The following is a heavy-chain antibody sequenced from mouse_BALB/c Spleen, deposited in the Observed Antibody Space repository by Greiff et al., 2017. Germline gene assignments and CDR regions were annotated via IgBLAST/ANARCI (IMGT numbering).Heavy chain of an antibody. V-gene: IGHV5-4*02. D-gene: IGHD2-14*01. CDR2: ISDGGSYT. Sequence: EVKLVESGGGLVKPGGSLKLSCAASGFTFSDYYMYWVRQTPEKRLEWVATISDGGSYTYYPDSVKGRFTISRDNAKNNLYLQMSSLKSEDTAMYYCARGLYRYYFDYWGQGTTLTVSS. CDR1: GFTFSDYY. CDR3: ARGLYRYYFDY. J-gene: IGHJ2*01.